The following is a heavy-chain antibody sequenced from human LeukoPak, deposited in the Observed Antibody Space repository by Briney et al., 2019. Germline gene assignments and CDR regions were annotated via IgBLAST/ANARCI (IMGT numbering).Heavy chain of an antibody. CDR2: ISYDGSNK. CDR1: GFTFSSYG. D-gene: IGHD3-22*01. CDR3: ATDLYYYNSSGYYTFGAFDI. Sequence: GGSLRLSCAASGFTFSSYGMHWVRQAPGKGLEWVAVISYDGSNKYYADSVKGRFTISRDNSKNTLYLQMNSLRAEDTAVYYCATDLYYYNSSGYYTFGAFDIWGQGTMVTVSS. V-gene: IGHV3-30*03. J-gene: IGHJ3*02.